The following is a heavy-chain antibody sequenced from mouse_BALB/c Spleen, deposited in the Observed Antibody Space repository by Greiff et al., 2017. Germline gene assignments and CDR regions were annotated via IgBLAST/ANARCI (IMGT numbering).Heavy chain of an antibody. Sequence: EVKLEESGGGLVQPGGSRKLSCAASGFTFSSFGMHWVRQAPEKGLEWVAYISSGSSTIYYADTVKGRFTISRDNPKNTLFLQMTSLRSEDTAMYYCARSPMDYWGQGTSVTVSS. CDR3: ARSPMDY. V-gene: IGHV5-17*02. J-gene: IGHJ4*01. CDR1: GFTFSSFG. CDR2: ISSGSSTI.